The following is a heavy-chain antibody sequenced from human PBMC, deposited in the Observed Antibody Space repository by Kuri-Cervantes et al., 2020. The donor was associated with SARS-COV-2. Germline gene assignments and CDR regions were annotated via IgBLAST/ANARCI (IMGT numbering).Heavy chain of an antibody. V-gene: IGHV3-74*01. Sequence: GESLKISCEASGFTFSSYWMHWVRQAPGKGLVWVSRINSDGSSTSYADSVKGRFTISRDNAKNTLYLQMNSLRAEDTAVYYCARDYQYYYGSGSYYLVYYYYGMDVWGQGTTVTVSS. CDR3: ARDYQYYYGSGSYYLVYYYYGMDV. CDR2: INSDGSST. D-gene: IGHD3-10*01. J-gene: IGHJ6*02. CDR1: GFTFSSYW.